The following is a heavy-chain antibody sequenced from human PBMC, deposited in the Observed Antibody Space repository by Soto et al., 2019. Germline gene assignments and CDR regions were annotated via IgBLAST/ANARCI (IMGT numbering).Heavy chain of an antibody. J-gene: IGHJ4*02. CDR2: NHQSGRT. CDR3: AISAATVLDS. D-gene: IGHD5-18*01. CDR1: VGSMSSSNW. V-gene: IGHV4-4*02. Sequence: QVQLQESGPGLVKPSGTLSLTCTVSVGSMSSSNWWNWVRQTPGKGLEWIGENHQSGRTNYNPSLKSRVTISVDKSKNRFSLHLSSVTAADTAVYYCAISAATVLDSWGQGTLVTVSS.